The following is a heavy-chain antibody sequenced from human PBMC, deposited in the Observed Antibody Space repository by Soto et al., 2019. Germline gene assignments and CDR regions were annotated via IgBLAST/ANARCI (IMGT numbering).Heavy chain of an antibody. D-gene: IGHD4-17*01. Sequence: TSGTLFLPCSVSGGAIGTDYWNWIRQPPGKGLEWIGYIYYSGNTNYNPSLQSRVNISLDMSKRQFSLRLRSVTAADTAVYYCARAVTSFDLWGQGALVTVSS. V-gene: IGHV4-59*01. CDR1: GGAIGTDY. J-gene: IGHJ4*02. CDR3: ARAVTSFDL. CDR2: IYYSGNT.